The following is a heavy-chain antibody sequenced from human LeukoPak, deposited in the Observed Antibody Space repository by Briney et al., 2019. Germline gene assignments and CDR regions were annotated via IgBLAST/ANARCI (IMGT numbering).Heavy chain of an antibody. CDR2: IYYSGST. D-gene: IGHD3-22*01. CDR1: GGSISGSSYY. CDR3: ARPPRGYYDSSGLDAFDI. V-gene: IGHV4-39*01. J-gene: IGHJ3*02. Sequence: SETLSLTCTVSGGSISGSSYYWGWIRQPPGKGLEWIGSIYYSGSTYYNPSLKSRVTISVDTSKNQFSLKLSSVTAADTAVYYCARPPRGYYDSSGLDAFDIWGQGTMVTVSS.